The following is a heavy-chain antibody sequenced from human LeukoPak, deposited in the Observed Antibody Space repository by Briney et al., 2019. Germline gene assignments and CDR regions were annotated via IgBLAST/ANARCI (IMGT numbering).Heavy chain of an antibody. D-gene: IGHD5-12*01. CDR1: GYTFTCYY. CDR3: ATNSGYVGLPNDY. J-gene: IGHJ4*02. CDR2: INPNSGGT. V-gene: IGHV1-2*02. Sequence: GASVTVSCKASGYTFTCYYIHWVRQAPGQGLEWMGLINPNSGGTNYAQKFQGRVTMTRDTSISTAYMELSGLRSDDTAVYYCATNSGYVGLPNDYWGQGTLVTVSS.